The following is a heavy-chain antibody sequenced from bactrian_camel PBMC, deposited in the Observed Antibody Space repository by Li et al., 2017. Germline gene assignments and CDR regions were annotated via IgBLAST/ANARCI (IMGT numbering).Heavy chain of an antibody. D-gene: IGHD2*01. CDR3: AASGSLSWGNLQSWLLREVTYTF. CDR1: GYTHGTSC. CDR2: IDDDGST. J-gene: IGHJ4*01. V-gene: IGHV3S55*01. Sequence: HVQLVESGGGSVEAGGSLRLSCVASGYTHGTSCMAWFRQSPGKEREGIAFIDDDGSTMYADSVKGRFRISQDNAKNTMDLHMVSLKPEDTAMYYCAASGSLSWGNLQSWLLREVTYTFWGRGTQVTVS.